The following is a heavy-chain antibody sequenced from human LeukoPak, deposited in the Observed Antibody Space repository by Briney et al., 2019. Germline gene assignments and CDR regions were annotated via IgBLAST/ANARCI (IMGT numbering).Heavy chain of an antibody. CDR3: ARDEDNCSGGSCYSGWFDP. CDR1: GYTFTGYY. D-gene: IGHD2-15*01. J-gene: IGHJ5*02. CDR2: INPNSGGT. V-gene: IGHV1-2*02. Sequence: GASVKVSCKASGYTFTGYYMHWVRQAPGQGLEWMGWINPNSGGTNYAQKFQGRVTMTRDTSISTAYMELSRLRSDDTAVYYCARDEDNCSGGSCYSGWFDPWGQGTLVTVSS.